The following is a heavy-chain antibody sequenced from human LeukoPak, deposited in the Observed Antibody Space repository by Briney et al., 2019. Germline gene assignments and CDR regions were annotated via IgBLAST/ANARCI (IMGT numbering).Heavy chain of an antibody. CDR2: IYSSGST. J-gene: IGHJ4*02. CDR3: ARVKASSTSWTFDQ. D-gene: IGHD2-2*01. V-gene: IGHV4-4*07. Sequence: SETLSLTCSVSGGSTKSYYWSWIRQSGGKGLEWIGRIYSSGSTVYNPSLNSRLNLSIDTSKNQFSLTLKSVTATDTAVYYCARVKASSTSWTFDQWGQGALATVSS. CDR1: GGSTKSYY.